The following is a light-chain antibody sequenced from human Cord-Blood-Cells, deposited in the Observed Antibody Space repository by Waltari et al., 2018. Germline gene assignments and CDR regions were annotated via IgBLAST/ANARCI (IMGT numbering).Light chain of an antibody. V-gene: IGKV3-15*01. J-gene: IGKJ2*01. CDR3: QQYNNWPYT. CDR2: GAS. CDR1: QGVSSN. Sequence: EIVMTQSPATLSVSPGERATRSCRASQGVSSNLAWYQQKPGQAPRLLIYGASTRATGIPARFSGSGSGTEFTLTISSLQSEDFAVYYCQQYNNWPYTFGQGTKLEIK.